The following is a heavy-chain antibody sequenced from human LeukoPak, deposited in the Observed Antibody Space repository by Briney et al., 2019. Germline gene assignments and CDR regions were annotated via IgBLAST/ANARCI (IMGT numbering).Heavy chain of an antibody. CDR1: GGSISSSSYY. V-gene: IGHV4-39*01. CDR3: ARKMYYDILTGYFWFDP. D-gene: IGHD3-9*01. CDR2: IYYSGST. J-gene: IGHJ5*02. Sequence: PSETLSLTCTVSGGSISSSSYYWGWIRQPPGKGLEWIGSIYYSGSTYYNPSLKSRVTISVDTSKNQFSLKLSSVTAADTAVYYCARKMYYDILTGYFWFDPWGQGTLVTVSS.